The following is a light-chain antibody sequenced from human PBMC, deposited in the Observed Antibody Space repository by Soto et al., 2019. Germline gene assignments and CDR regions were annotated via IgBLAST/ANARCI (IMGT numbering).Light chain of an antibody. V-gene: IGKV1-27*01. CDR2: SAS. CDR1: QGISNY. J-gene: IGKJ1*01. CDR3: QKYNGAPRT. Sequence: DIPMTQSPSSLSASVGDIVTISCRASQGISNYLAWYQQKPGKVPKLLIYSASTLQSGVPSRFSGSGSGTDFTLTISSLQPEDVATYYCQKYNGAPRTFGQGTKVEIK.